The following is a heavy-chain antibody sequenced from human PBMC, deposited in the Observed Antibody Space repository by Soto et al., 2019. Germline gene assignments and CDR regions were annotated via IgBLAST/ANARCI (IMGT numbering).Heavy chain of an antibody. J-gene: IGHJ5*01. CDR2: IYKSATT. V-gene: IGHV4-30-4*01. D-gene: IGHD7-27*01. CDR1: GDSISNLDYF. Sequence: TSETLSLTCSVSGDSISNLDYFWAWIRQPPGQALEYIGYIYKSATTYYNPSFESRVAISVDTSKSQFSLNVTSVTAADTAVYFCARGRYCLTGRCFPNWFDSWGQGALVTVSS. CDR3: ARGRYCLTGRCFPNWFDS.